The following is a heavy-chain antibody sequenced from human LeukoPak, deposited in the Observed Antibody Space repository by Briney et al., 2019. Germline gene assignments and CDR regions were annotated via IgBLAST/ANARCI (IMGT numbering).Heavy chain of an antibody. J-gene: IGHJ4*02. CDR3: ARAGGDYGGLDY. CDR1: GFTFSSYA. CDR2: ISYDGSNK. D-gene: IGHD4-23*01. V-gene: IGHV3-30-3*01. Sequence: GGSLRLSCAASGFTFSSYAMHWVRQAPGKGLEWVAVISYDGSNKYYADSVKGRFTISRDNSKNTLYLQMNSLRAEDTAVYYCARAGGDYGGLDYWGQGTLVTVSS.